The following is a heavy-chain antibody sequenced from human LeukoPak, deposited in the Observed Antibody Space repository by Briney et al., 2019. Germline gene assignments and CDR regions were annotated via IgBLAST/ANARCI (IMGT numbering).Heavy chain of an antibody. J-gene: IGHJ4*02. V-gene: IGHV1-3*01. Sequence: ASVKVSCKASGYTFTSYAMHWVRQAPGQRLEWMGWINAGNGNTKYSQKFQGRVTITRDTSASTAYMELSSLRSEDTAAYYCARRYSGYDTYFDYWGQGTLVTVSS. CDR3: ARRYSGYDTYFDY. CDR1: GYTFTSYA. CDR2: INAGNGNT. D-gene: IGHD5-12*01.